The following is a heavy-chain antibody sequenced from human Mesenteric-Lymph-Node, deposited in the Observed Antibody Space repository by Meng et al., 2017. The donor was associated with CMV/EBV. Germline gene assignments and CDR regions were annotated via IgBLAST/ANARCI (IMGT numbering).Heavy chain of an antibody. Sequence: SLDSSTYYWGWIRQPPGKGLEWIGSVSYTGDTDYNASLRSRVTMSVDTSQSQFFLKVNSVTAADTAVYSCVRILNTGINGRGWFDLWGQGVLVTVSS. CDR3: VRILNTGINGRGWFDL. D-gene: IGHD2-8*02. J-gene: IGHJ5*01. V-gene: IGHV4-39*07. CDR2: VSYTGDT. CDR1: SLDSSTYY.